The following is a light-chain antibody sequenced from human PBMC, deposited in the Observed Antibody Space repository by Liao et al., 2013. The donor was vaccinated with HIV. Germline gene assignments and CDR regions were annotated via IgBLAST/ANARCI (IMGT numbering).Light chain of an antibody. CDR3: QAWDRNNVV. CDR2: QDS. J-gene: IGLJ2*01. CDR1: NIESKS. Sequence: SYELTQPPSVSVAPGKTARITCGGSNIESKSVQWYQQKPGQTPVLVIYQDSKRPSGIPERFSGSNSGNTATLTISGTQAMDEADYYCQAWDRNNVVFGGGTKLTVL. V-gene: IGLV3-21*01.